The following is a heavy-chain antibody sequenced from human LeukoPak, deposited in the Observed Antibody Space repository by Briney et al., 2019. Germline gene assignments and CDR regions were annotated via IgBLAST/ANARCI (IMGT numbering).Heavy chain of an antibody. D-gene: IGHD3-10*01. Sequence: GGSLRLSCAASGFTFSSYGMSWVRQAPGKGLEWVSAISGSGGSTYYADSVKGRFTISRDNSKNTLYLQMNSLRAEDTAVYYCAKDTYGSGSYSLDYWGQGTLVTVSS. CDR2: ISGSGGST. CDR1: GFTFSSYG. V-gene: IGHV3-23*01. J-gene: IGHJ4*02. CDR3: AKDTYGSGSYSLDY.